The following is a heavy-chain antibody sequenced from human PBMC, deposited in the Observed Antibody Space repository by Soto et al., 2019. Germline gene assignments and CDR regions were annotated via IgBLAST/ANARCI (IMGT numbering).Heavy chain of an antibody. V-gene: IGHV3-66*01. J-gene: IGHJ4*02. Sequence: EVQLVESGGGLVQPGGSLRLSCAASGFTVSSNYMSWVRQAPGKGLEWVSVIYSGGSTYYADSVKGRFTISRDNSKNTPYLQMNSLRAEDTAVYYCARDSRLWFGESTLDYWGQGTLVTVSS. D-gene: IGHD3-10*01. CDR1: GFTVSSNY. CDR3: ARDSRLWFGESTLDY. CDR2: IYSGGST.